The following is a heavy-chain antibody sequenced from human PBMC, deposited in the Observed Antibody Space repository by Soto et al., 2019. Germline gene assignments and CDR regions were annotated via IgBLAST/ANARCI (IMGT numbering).Heavy chain of an antibody. Sequence: HPGGSLRLSCAASGFTFSNYEMHWVRQAPGKGLEWVSAISGSGGSTYYANSVKGRFTISRDSFKSTLYLQMNSLRVEDTAVYYSAKVAISGVVRTGAHDYWGQGILVTVSS. J-gene: IGHJ4*02. V-gene: IGHV3-23*01. CDR1: GFTFSNYE. CDR2: ISGSGGST. CDR3: AKVAISGVVRTGAHDY. D-gene: IGHD3-3*01.